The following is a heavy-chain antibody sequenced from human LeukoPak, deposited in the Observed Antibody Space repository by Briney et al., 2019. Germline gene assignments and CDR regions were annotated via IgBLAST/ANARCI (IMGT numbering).Heavy chain of an antibody. CDR3: ARAQAQAYGSGSYYIPVISGSDY. J-gene: IGHJ4*02. Sequence: ASVRVSCKASGYTFTSYYMHWVRQAPGQGLEWMGIINPSGGSTSYAQKFQGRVTMTRDTSTSTVYMELSSLRSEDTAVYYCARAQAQAYGSGSYYIPVISGSDYWGQGTLVTVSS. V-gene: IGHV1-46*01. CDR2: INPSGGST. CDR1: GYTFTSYY. D-gene: IGHD3-10*01.